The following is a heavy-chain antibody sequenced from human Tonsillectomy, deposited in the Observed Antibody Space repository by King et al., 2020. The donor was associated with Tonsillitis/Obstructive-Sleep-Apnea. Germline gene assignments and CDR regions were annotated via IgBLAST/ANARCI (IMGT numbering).Heavy chain of an antibody. CDR1: GFTFSIYW. V-gene: IGHV3-74*01. D-gene: IGHD5/OR15-5a*01. J-gene: IGHJ4*02. CDR2: IISDGSST. Sequence: DVQLVESGGGLVQPGGSLRLSCAASGFTFSIYWMHWVRQAPGKGLVWVSHIISDGSSTNYADSVKGRLTISRDNAKNTLYLQMNSLRDEDTAVYFCVRSSSRLGRFDYWGQGTLVTVSS. CDR3: VRSSSRLGRFDY.